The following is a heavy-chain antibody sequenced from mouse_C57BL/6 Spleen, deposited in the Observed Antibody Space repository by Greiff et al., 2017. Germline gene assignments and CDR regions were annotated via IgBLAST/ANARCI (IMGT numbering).Heavy chain of an antibody. J-gene: IGHJ4*01. V-gene: IGHV1-64*01. CDR3: ARMGGSSYAMDY. CDR1: GYTFTSSW. Sequence: VQLQQPGAELVKPGASVKLSCTASGYTFTSSWMHWVKQRPGQGLEWIGMIHPNSGSTNYNEKFKSKATLTVDKSSSTAYMQLSSLTSEDSAVYYCARMGGSSYAMDYWGQGTSVTVSS. D-gene: IGHD1-1*01. CDR2: IHPNSGST.